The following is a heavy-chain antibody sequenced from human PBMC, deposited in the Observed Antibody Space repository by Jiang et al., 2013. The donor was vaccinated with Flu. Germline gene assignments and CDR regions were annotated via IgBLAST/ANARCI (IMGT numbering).Heavy chain of an antibody. D-gene: IGHD3-16*02. CDR2: MDYRGRT. Sequence: GPGLVKPSETLSLTCSISGDSFNINSHNWGWVRQPPGKGLEWIGTMDYRGRTFYNPSLKSRITMSLDTSKNQFSLKLASVTAADTAVYYCARHQRYDYIWGNYRLSAFDIWGQGTMVTVSS. V-gene: IGHV4-39*07. CDR1: GDSFNINSHN. CDR3: ARHQRYDYIWGNYRLSAFDI. J-gene: IGHJ3*02.